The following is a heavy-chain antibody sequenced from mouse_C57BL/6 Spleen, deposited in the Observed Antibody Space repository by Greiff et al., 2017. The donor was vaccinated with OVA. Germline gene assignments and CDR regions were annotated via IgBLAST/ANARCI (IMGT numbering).Heavy chain of an antibody. CDR1: GFTIKDYY. CDR3: TNYGSSPAWFAY. J-gene: IGHJ3*01. D-gene: IGHD1-1*01. V-gene: IGHV14-1*01. CDR2: IDPEDGDT. Sequence: EVQLQQSGAELVRPGASVKLSCTASGFTIKDYYMHWVKQRPEQGLEWIGRIDPEDGDTEYAPKFQGKATMTADTSSNTAYLQLSSLTSEDTAVYYCTNYGSSPAWFAYWGQGTLVTVSA.